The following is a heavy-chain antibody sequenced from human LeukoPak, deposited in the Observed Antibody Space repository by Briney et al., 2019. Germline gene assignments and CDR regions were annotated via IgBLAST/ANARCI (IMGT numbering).Heavy chain of an antibody. J-gene: IGHJ4*02. V-gene: IGHV1-69*05. CDR1: GGTFSSYA. D-gene: IGHD3-16*02. CDR3: ASAPSGFAGELSS. Sequence: SVKVSCKASGGTFSSYAISWVRQAPGQGLEWMGGIIPIFGTDNYPQKFQGRVSITTDEVTNTAYLELRSLRSDDTAVYYCASAPSGFAGELSSWGQGTLVTVSS. CDR2: IIPIFGTD.